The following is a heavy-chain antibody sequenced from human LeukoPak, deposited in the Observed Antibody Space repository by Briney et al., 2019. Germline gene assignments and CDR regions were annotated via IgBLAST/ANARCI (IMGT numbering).Heavy chain of an antibody. D-gene: IGHD6-19*01. CDR1: GGSISSSSYY. V-gene: IGHV4-39*01. Sequence: PSETLSLTCTVSGGSISSSSYYWGWIRQPPGKGLEWIGSIYYSGNTYYNPSLKSRVTISVDTSKNQFSLKLSSVTAADTAVYYCARGPDSSGWTEYFQHWGQGTLVTVSS. CDR3: ARGPDSSGWTEYFQH. CDR2: IYYSGNT. J-gene: IGHJ1*01.